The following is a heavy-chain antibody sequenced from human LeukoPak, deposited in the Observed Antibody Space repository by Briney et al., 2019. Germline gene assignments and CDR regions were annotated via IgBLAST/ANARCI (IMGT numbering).Heavy chain of an antibody. CDR3: ARDVIRPNYYDSSGYAFDI. J-gene: IGHJ3*02. D-gene: IGHD3-22*01. Sequence: ASVKVSCKASGYTFTSYGISWVRQAPGQGLEWMGWISAYNGNTNYAQKLQGRVTMTTDTSTSTAYMELRSLRSDDTAVYYCARDVIRPNYYDSSGYAFDIWGQGTMVTVPS. CDR2: ISAYNGNT. CDR1: GYTFTSYG. V-gene: IGHV1-18*01.